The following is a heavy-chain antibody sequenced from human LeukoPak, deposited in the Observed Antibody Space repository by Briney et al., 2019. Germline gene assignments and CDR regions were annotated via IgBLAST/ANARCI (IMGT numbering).Heavy chain of an antibody. V-gene: IGHV3-73*01. CDR3: TSSPGYSSGWYDY. J-gene: IGHJ4*02. CDR1: GFTFSTYW. D-gene: IGHD6-19*01. CDR2: IRSKANSYAT. Sequence: GGSLRLSCSASGFTFSTYWMSWVRQASGKGLEWVGRIRSKANSYATAYAASVKGRFTISRDDSKNTAYLQMNSLKTEDTAVYYCTSSPGYSSGWYDYWGQGTLVTVSS.